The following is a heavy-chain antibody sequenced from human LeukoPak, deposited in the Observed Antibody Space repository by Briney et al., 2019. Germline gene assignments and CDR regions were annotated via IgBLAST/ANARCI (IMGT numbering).Heavy chain of an antibody. J-gene: IGHJ4*02. Sequence: PSETLSLTCTVSGDSISSSSYYWGWIRQPPGKGLEWIGSIYYSGSTYYNPSLKSRVTISVDTSKNQFSLKLSSVTAADTAVYYCASELLGVSFFDYWGQGTLVTVSS. CDR2: IYYSGST. CDR1: GDSISSSSYY. D-gene: IGHD1-26*01. V-gene: IGHV4-39*01. CDR3: ASELLGVSFFDY.